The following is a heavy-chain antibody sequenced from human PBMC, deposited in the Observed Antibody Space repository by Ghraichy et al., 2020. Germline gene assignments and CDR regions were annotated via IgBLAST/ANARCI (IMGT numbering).Heavy chain of an antibody. Sequence: SQTFSLTCAISGDSVSTNSAAWNWIRQSPSRGLEWLGRTHYRSKWYNDYAVSVKSRIIINPDTSNNQFSLQLNSVTPEDTAVYYCARGLLGWFDPWGQGTLVTVSS. CDR3: ARGLLGWFDP. J-gene: IGHJ5*02. D-gene: IGHD5-18*01. CDR2: THYRSKWYN. V-gene: IGHV6-1*01. CDR1: GDSVSTNSAA.